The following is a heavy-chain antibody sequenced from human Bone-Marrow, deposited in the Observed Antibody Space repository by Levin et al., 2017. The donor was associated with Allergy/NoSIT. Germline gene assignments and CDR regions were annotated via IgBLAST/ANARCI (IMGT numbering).Heavy chain of an antibody. V-gene: IGHV3-30*18. CDR3: AKGSGGMDV. J-gene: IGHJ6*02. D-gene: IGHD1-26*01. CDR1: GFTFSSYG. Sequence: GGSLRLSCAASGFTFSSYGMHWVRQAPGKGLEWVAVISYDGSNKYYADSVKGRFTISRDNSKNTLYLQMNSLRAEDTAVYYCAKGSGGMDVWGQGTTVTVSS. CDR2: ISYDGSNK.